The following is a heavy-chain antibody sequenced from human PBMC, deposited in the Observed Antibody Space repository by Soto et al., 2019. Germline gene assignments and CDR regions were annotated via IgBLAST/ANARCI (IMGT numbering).Heavy chain of an antibody. CDR1: GFTFSNYG. Sequence: SPRLSFAASGFTFSNYGMNCSRQAPGKGLEWVSYTSISSRTIYYADSVEGRFTISRDNAKNSLYLQMNSLRAEDTAVYYYAASPDI. V-gene: IGHV3-48*01. CDR3: AASPDI. J-gene: IGHJ3*02. CDR2: TSISSRTI.